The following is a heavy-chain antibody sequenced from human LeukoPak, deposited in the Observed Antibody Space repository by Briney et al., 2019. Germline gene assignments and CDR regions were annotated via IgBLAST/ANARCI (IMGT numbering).Heavy chain of an antibody. D-gene: IGHD1-26*01. V-gene: IGHV3-23*01. CDR2: ISGSGGST. J-gene: IGHJ4*02. Sequence: GGSLRLSCAASGFTVSSNYMSWVRQAPGKGLEWVSAISGSGGSTYYADSVKGRFTISRDNSKNTLYLQMNSLRAEDTAVYYCAKARGYSGSSYCDYWGQGTLVTVSS. CDR3: AKARGYSGSSYCDY. CDR1: GFTVSSNY.